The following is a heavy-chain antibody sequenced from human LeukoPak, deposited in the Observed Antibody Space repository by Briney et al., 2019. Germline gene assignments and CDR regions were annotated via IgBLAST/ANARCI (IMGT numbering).Heavy chain of an antibody. CDR1: TFSFSTYW. J-gene: IGHJ4*02. D-gene: IGHD3-16*01. CDR2: VKYDGSDK. CDR3: ARGARLSDY. Sequence: PGGSLRLSCAASTFSFSTYWMSWVRQAPGKGLEWVAAVKYDGSDKYYVDSVRGRFTISRDNAESSLYLQVNSLRAEDTAVYFCARGARLSDYWGQGTLATVSS. V-gene: IGHV3-7*01.